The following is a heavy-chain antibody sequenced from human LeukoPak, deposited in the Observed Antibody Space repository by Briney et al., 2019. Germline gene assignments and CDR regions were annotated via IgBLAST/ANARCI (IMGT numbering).Heavy chain of an antibody. CDR3: ARHMGTRGTHWFDP. D-gene: IGHD1-7*01. V-gene: IGHV5-51*01. CDR2: IYPGDSDT. CDR1: GSRFTSHW. Sequence: GASLKISCKGSGSRFTSHWIGWVRQMPGKGLEWMGIIYPGDSDTRYSPSFQGQVTISADKSISTAYLQWSSLKASDTAMYYCARHMGTRGTHWFDPWGQGALVTVSS. J-gene: IGHJ5*02.